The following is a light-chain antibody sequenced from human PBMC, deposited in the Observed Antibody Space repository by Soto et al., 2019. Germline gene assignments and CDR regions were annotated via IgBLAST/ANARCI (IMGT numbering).Light chain of an antibody. J-gene: IGKJ2*01. V-gene: IGKV1-39*01. CDR2: AAS. CDR1: QSISSY. CDR3: HQSYSTPLYT. Sequence: DIQMTQSPSSLAPSVGDRVTITCRASQSISSYLNWYQQKPGKTPKLLIYAASSLQSGGPSRFSGSGSGTEVNITIISRQPDDFVANYFHQSYSTPLYTFGQGTKLEI.